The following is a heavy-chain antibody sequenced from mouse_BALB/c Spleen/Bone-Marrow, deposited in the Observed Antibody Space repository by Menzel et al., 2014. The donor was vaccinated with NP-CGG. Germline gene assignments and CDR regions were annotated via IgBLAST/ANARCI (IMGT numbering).Heavy chain of an antibody. CDR3: VMFSPCGFAY. CDR2: INPNNGGT. V-gene: IGHV1-22*01. J-gene: IGHJ3*01. Sequence: LPQSSPELVRPGASVPLYCQTSRFTFTEYTIHWVKQSNGTNLEWIGGINPNNGGTSYTQTFTGETTLTVDKSSSTAHIVPRSVTSEDCAVEYVVMFSPCGFAYWVEWTLGT. CDR1: RFTFTEYT.